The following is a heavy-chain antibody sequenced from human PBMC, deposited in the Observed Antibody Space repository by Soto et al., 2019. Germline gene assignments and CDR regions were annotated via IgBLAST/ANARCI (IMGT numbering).Heavy chain of an antibody. V-gene: IGHV1-69*01. CDR3: ARQIFAADY. J-gene: IGHJ4*02. Sequence: QVQLVQSGAEVKKPGSSVKVSCEAPGGTFDHAAITWVRQAPGQGLEWVGGINPMFNSTHYAQKFQGRVTIPADAVTSTAFMELRGLTYDDTAVYYCARQIFAADYWGQGTLLVVSS. CDR1: GGTFDHAA. D-gene: IGHD3-9*01. CDR2: INPMFNST.